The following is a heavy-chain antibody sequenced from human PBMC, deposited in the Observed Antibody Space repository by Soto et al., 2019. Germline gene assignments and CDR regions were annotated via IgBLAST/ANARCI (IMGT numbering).Heavy chain of an antibody. CDR1: GFSFFNYG. J-gene: IGHJ4*02. Sequence: PGGSLRLSCTASGFSFFNYGFAWIRQAPGKGLEWVAVVTYDSSEKYYADSVKGRFTISRDNSKNTVYLQMDSLQHNDSALYYCGKAGGSELRYFDWPEVGAWGQGTLVTVSS. CDR2: VTYDSSEK. D-gene: IGHD3-9*01. CDR3: GKAGGSELRYFDWPEVGA. V-gene: IGHV3-30*18.